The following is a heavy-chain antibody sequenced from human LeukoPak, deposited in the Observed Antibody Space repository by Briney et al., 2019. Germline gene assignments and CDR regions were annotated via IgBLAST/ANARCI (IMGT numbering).Heavy chain of an antibody. Sequence: GGSLRLSCAASGFTFSDHYMDWVRRAPGKGLEWVGRSRNKANSYTTEYAASVKGRFTISRDDSKNSLYLQMNSLKTEDTAVYYCARLHSSGWYTDYWGQGTLVTVSS. J-gene: IGHJ4*02. CDR3: ARLHSSGWYTDY. CDR1: GFTFSDHY. CDR2: SRNKANSYTT. D-gene: IGHD6-19*01. V-gene: IGHV3-72*01.